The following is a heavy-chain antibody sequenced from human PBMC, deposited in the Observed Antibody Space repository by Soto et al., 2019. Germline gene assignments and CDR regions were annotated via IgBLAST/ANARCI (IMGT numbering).Heavy chain of an antibody. Sequence: PSETLSLTCTVSGGSISSYYWSWIRQPPGKGLEWIGYIYYSGSTNYNPSLKSRVTISVDTSKNQFSLKLSSVTAADTAVYYCARAKSALIDYYYYYYMDVWGKGTTVT. CDR3: ARAKSALIDYYYYYYMDV. D-gene: IGHD2-8*01. J-gene: IGHJ6*03. V-gene: IGHV4-59*08. CDR1: GGSISSYY. CDR2: IYYSGST.